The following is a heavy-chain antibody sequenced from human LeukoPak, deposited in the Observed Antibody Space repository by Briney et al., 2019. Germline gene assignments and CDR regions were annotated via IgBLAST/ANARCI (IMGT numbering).Heavy chain of an antibody. CDR2: IYYSGST. CDR3: ARHPSYGDFDY. Sequence: SETLSLTCTVSGGSISNYYWGWIRQPPGKGLEWIGSIYYSGSTYYNPSLKSRATISVDTSKNQLFLKLSSVTAADTAVYYCARHPSYGDFDYWGQGTLVTVSS. D-gene: IGHD4-17*01. V-gene: IGHV4-39*01. J-gene: IGHJ4*02. CDR1: GGSISNYY.